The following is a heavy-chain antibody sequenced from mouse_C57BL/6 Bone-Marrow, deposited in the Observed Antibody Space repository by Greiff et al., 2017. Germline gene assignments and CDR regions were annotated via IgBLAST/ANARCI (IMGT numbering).Heavy chain of an antibody. CDR1: GYTFTDYY. CDR3: ARCLGLDY. Sequence: LEESGAELVRPGASVKLSCKASGYTFTDYYINWVKQRPGQGLEWIARIYPGSGNTYYNEKFKGKATLTAEQSSSTAYMQLSSLTSEDSAVYFCARCLGLDYWGQGTTLTVSS. D-gene: IGHD4-1*01. V-gene: IGHV1-76*01. J-gene: IGHJ2*01. CDR2: IYPGSGNT.